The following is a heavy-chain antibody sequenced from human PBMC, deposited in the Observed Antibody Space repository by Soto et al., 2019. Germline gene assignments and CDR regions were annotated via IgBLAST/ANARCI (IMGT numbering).Heavy chain of an antibody. V-gene: IGHV4-31*03. CDR2: IYYSGST. D-gene: IGHD6-13*01. Sequence: QVQLQESGPGLVKPSQTLSLTCPVSGGSISSGGYYWSWIRQHPGKGLEWIGYIYYSGSTYDNPSLKSRVTISVDTSKNQFSLKLSSVTAADTAVYYCARAAHYSSPFRWFDPWGQGTLVTVSS. CDR1: GGSISSGGYY. J-gene: IGHJ5*02. CDR3: ARAAHYSSPFRWFDP.